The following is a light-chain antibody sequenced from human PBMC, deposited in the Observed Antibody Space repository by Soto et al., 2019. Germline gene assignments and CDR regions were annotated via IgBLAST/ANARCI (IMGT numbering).Light chain of an antibody. Sequence: EIVMTQSPATLSVSPGERATLSCMASQSVSSNLAWYQQKPGQAPRLLIYGASTRATGIPARFSGSGSGTEFTLTISSLQSEDFGVYYCQQYNNWPPWRCGQGTKVDIK. J-gene: IGKJ1*01. CDR3: QQYNNWPPWR. CDR2: GAS. CDR1: QSVSSN. V-gene: IGKV3-15*01.